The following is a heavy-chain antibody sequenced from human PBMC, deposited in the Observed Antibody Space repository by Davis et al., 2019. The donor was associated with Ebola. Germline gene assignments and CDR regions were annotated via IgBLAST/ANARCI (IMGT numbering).Heavy chain of an antibody. CDR1: GFTFGDYA. D-gene: IGHD2-21*02. CDR2: IKSKTDGGTT. J-gene: IGHJ6*02. V-gene: IGHV3-15*01. CDR3: TRVTDYGMDV. Sequence: GGSLRLSCTASGFTFGDYAMSWVRQAPGKGLEWVGRIKSKTDGGTTDYAAPVKGRFTISRDDSKNTLYLQMNSLKTEDTVVYYCTRVTDYGMDVWGQGTTVTVSS.